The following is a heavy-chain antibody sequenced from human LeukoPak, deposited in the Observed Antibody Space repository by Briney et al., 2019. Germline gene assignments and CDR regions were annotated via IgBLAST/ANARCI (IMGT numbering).Heavy chain of an antibody. J-gene: IGHJ5*02. D-gene: IGHD6-13*01. CDR2: IYYSGST. CDR3: ARYYTGIAAAELAPWFDP. V-gene: IGHV4-39*01. CDR1: GGSISSSSYY. Sequence: KSSETLSLTYTVSGGSISSSSYYWGWIRQPPGKGLEWIGSIYYSGSTYYNPSLKSRVTISVDTSKNQFSLKLSSVTAADTAVYYCARYYTGIAAAELAPWFDPWGQGTLVTVSS.